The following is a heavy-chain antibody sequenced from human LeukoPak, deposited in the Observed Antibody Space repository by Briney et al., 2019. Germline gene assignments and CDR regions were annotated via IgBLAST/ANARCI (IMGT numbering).Heavy chain of an antibody. CDR3: ARDLHYYDSSGYYD. V-gene: IGHV1-18*01. Sequence: ASVKVSCKASGYTFTSYGISWVRQAPGQGLEWMGWISAYNGNTNYAQKLQGRVTMTTDTSTSTAYMGLRSLRSDDTAVYYCARDLHYYDSSGYYDWGQGTLVTVSS. D-gene: IGHD3-22*01. J-gene: IGHJ4*02. CDR1: GYTFTSYG. CDR2: ISAYNGNT.